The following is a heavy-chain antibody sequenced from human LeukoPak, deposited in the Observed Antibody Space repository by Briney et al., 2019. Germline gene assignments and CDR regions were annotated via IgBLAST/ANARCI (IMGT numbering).Heavy chain of an antibody. CDR3: ARSVEYCSSTSCYISS. CDR1: GATFSSYA. V-gene: IGHV1-69*01. Sequence: SVKVSCKASGATFSSYAISWVRQAPGQGLEWMGGIIPIFGTANYAQKFQGRVTITADESTSTAYMELSSLRSEDTAVYYCARSVEYCSSTSCYISSWGQGTLVTVSS. D-gene: IGHD2-2*02. J-gene: IGHJ5*02. CDR2: IIPIFGTA.